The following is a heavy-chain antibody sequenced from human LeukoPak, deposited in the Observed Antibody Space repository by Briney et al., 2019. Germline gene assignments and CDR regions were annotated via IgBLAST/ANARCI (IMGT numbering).Heavy chain of an antibody. D-gene: IGHD3-22*01. CDR1: GGSISSGSYY. CDR3: ARDGIITMIVE. CDR2: IYTSGST. J-gene: IGHJ4*02. V-gene: IGHV4-61*02. Sequence: PSETLSLTCTVSGGSISSGSYYWSWIRQPAGKGLEWIGRIYTSGSTNYNPSLKSRVTISVDTSKNQFSLKLSSVTAADTAVYYCARDGIITMIVEWGQGTLVTVSS.